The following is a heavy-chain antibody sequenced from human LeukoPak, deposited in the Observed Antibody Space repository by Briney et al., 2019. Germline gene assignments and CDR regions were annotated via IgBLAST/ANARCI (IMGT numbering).Heavy chain of an antibody. CDR3: ARGLWFGDTPPGY. Sequence: SETLSLTCTVSTDSMYGYYWSWIRQPAGKGLEWIGRVHNKGTTNYNPSLKSRVTISVDTSKNQFSLKLSSVTAADTAVYYCARGLWFGDTPPGYWGQGTLVTVSS. V-gene: IGHV4-4*07. J-gene: IGHJ4*02. CDR2: VHNKGTT. CDR1: TDSMYGYY. D-gene: IGHD3-10*01.